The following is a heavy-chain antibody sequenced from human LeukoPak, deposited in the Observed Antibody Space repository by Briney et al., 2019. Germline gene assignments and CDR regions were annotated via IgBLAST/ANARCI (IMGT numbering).Heavy chain of an antibody. J-gene: IGHJ6*02. CDR3: TTSPYGGRYQNVLDV. CDR1: GFTFTNAW. D-gene: IGHD4-23*01. V-gene: IGHV3-15*01. Sequence: GGSLRLSCAASGFTFTNAWMGWVRQAPGKGLEWVGRIKSKTDGGTTDFAAPVKDRFTISRDDSKNTLYLQMNSLETEDTAVYYCTTSPYGGRYQNVLDVWGQGTTVTVSS. CDR2: IKSKTDGGTT.